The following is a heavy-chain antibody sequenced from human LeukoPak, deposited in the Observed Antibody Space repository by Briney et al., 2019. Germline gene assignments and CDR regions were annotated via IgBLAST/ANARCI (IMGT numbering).Heavy chain of an antibody. V-gene: IGHV3-11*06. Sequence: GGSLRLSCAASGFTFSDYYMSWIRQAPGKGLEWVSYISSSSSYTNYADSVKGRFTISRDNAKNSLCLQMNSLRAEDTAVYYCARDQSLYSSGWYVWFDPWGQGTLVTVSS. J-gene: IGHJ5*02. CDR2: ISSSSSYT. CDR3: ARDQSLYSSGWYVWFDP. CDR1: GFTFSDYY. D-gene: IGHD6-19*01.